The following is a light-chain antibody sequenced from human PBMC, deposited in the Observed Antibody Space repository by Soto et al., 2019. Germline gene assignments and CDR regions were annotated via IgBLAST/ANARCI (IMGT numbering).Light chain of an antibody. J-gene: IGKJ4*01. V-gene: IGKV3-20*01. CDR2: GAS. Sequence: EIVLTQAPGTLSLSPGERATLSCRASQSVSSSYLAWYQQKPGQAPRLLIYGASSRATRIPDRFSGSGSGRDFTLTISRLEPEDFAVYYWQQYGSSPMTFGGGTKVEIK. CDR1: QSVSSSY. CDR3: QQYGSSPMT.